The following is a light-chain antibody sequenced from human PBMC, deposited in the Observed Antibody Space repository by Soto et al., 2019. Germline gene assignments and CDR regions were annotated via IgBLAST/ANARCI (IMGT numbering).Light chain of an antibody. CDR1: SSDVGGYNY. Sequence: QSVLTQPASVSGSPGQSITISCTGTSSDVGGYNYVSWYQQHPGKAPKLMIYAVTDRPSGVPSRFSGSKSGNTASLTISGLQAEDEADYYCSSYTSSSTLFGTGTKVTVL. CDR2: AVT. V-gene: IGLV2-14*01. CDR3: SSYTSSSTL. J-gene: IGLJ1*01.